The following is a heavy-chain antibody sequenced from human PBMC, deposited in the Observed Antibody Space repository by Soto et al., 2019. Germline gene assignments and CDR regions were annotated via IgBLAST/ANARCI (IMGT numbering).Heavy chain of an antibody. V-gene: IGHV3-48*01. CDR1: GFTFSSYS. D-gene: IGHD3-16*01. J-gene: IGHJ4*02. Sequence: PGGSLRLSCAASGFTFSSYSMNWVRQAPGKGLEWVSYISSISSTIYYADSVKGRFTISRDNAKNSLYLQMNSLRAEDTAVYYCARASFRDDYWGQGTLVTVSS. CDR2: ISSISSTI. CDR3: ARASFRDDY.